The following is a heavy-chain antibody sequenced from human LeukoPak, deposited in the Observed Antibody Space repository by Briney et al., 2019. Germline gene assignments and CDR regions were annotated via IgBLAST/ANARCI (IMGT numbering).Heavy chain of an antibody. J-gene: IGHJ3*02. CDR2: INPNNGGA. CDR3: AKVRGSNWYYAFYI. V-gene: IGHV1-2*02. CDR1: AYTFTGYY. D-gene: IGHD6-13*01. Sequence: ASVKVSCKASAYTFTGYYIHWVRQAPGQGLEWMGWINPNNGGADFAQKFQDRVTMTRDMSISTAYMELSRLKPDDTAVYYCAKVRGSNWYYAFYIWGQGTMVTVSS.